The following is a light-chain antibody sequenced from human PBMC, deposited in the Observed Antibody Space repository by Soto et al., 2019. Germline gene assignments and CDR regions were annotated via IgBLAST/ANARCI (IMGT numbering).Light chain of an antibody. CDR1: SSNVATNT. CDR3: AAWDDDVDGVL. J-gene: IGLJ2*01. V-gene: IGLV1-44*01. CDR2: SNN. Sequence: QSVLIQPPSASGTPGQRVTIACSGSSSNVATNTVNWYQQLPGAAPKVLVYSNNQRPSGVPDRFSGSKSGTSASLDISGRQSEDEADYYCAAWDDDVDGVLFGGGTKLTVL.